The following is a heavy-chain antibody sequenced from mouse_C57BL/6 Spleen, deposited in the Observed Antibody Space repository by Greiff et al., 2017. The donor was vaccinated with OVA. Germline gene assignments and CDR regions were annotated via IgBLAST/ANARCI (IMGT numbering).Heavy chain of an antibody. CDR2: SRNKANDYTT. CDR3: ARDDTYDGRYFDV. J-gene: IGHJ1*03. D-gene: IGHD2-3*01. V-gene: IGHV7-1*01. CDR1: GFTFSDFY. Sequence: EVMLVESGGGLVQSGRSLRLSCATSGFTFSDFYMEWVRQAPGKGLEWIAASRNKANDYTTEYSASVKGRFIVSRDTSQSILYLQMNALRAEDTAIYYCARDDTYDGRYFDVWGTGTTVTVSS.